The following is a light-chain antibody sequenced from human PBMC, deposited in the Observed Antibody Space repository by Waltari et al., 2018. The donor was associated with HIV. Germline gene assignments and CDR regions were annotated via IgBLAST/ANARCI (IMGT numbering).Light chain of an antibody. V-gene: IGLV2-23*02. CDR1: SSDVGGYNL. Sequence: QSALTQPASVSGSPGQSITISCTGTSSDVGGYNLVSWYQQHPGKAPKLMIYEVSKRPSGFSYRVSCSKSDNTASLTISGLQAEDEADYYCCAYAGSTTYVIFGGGTKLTVL. CDR3: CAYAGSTTYVI. CDR2: EVS. J-gene: IGLJ2*01.